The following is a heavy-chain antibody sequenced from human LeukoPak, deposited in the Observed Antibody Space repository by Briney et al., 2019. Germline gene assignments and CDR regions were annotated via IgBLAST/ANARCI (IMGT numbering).Heavy chain of an antibody. J-gene: IGHJ4*02. CDR3: AARVGATTSLEPLDY. D-gene: IGHD1-26*01. CDR1: GYTFTSYG. CDR2: ISAYNGNT. V-gene: IGHV1-18*01. Sequence: ASVKVSCKASGYTFTSYGISWVRQAPGQGLEWMGWISAYNGNTNYAQKLQGRVTMTTDTSTSTAYMELRSLRSDDTAVYYCAARVGATTSLEPLDYWGQGTLVTVSS.